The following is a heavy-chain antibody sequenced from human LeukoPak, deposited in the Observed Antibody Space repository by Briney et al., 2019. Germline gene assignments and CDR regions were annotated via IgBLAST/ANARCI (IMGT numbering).Heavy chain of an antibody. CDR2: IHPNSGGT. J-gene: IGHJ4*02. CDR3: ARAPVGGPLRFFDY. CDR1: GYTFTGYY. V-gene: IGHV1-2*02. D-gene: IGHD3-3*01. Sequence: GASVKVPCKACGYTFTGYYIHWVRQAPGQGLEWMGWIHPNSGGTNFAQKFQGRVTMTRDSSISTAYMEVSSLRSDDTAVYYCARAPVGGPLRFFDYWGQGTLVTVSS.